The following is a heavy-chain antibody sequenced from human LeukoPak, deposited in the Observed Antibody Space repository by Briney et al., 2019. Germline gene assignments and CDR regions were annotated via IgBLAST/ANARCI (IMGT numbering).Heavy chain of an antibody. CDR2: IYYSGST. CDR3: ARRFRGWYYFDY. D-gene: IGHD6-19*01. J-gene: IGHJ4*02. Sequence: SETLSLTCTVSGYSISSGYYWSWIRQPPGKGLKWIGYIYYSGSTNYNPSLKSRVTISVDTSKNQFSLKLSSVTAADTAVYYCARRFRGWYYFDYWGQGTLVTVSS. CDR1: GYSISSGYY. V-gene: IGHV4-61*01.